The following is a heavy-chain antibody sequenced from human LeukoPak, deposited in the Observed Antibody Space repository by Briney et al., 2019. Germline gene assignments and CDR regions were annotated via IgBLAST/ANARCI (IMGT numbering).Heavy chain of an antibody. CDR1: GGSISSYY. Sequence: KASETLSLTCTVSGGSISSYYWSWIRQPPGKGLEWIGYIYYSGSTNYNPSPKSRVTISVDTSKNQFSLKLSSVTAADTAVYYCARLTSSGYYNYWGQGTLVTVSS. D-gene: IGHD3-22*01. CDR2: IYYSGST. J-gene: IGHJ4*02. CDR3: ARLTSSGYYNY. V-gene: IGHV4-59*01.